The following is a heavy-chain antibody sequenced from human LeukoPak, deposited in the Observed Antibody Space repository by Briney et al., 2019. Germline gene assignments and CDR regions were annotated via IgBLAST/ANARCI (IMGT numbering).Heavy chain of an antibody. Sequence: GASVKVSCNASGYTFTSYDINWVRQATGQGLEWMGWMNPNSGNTGYAQNFQGRVTMTRDTSISTAYMELSSLRSEDTAVYYCAILSSQYGDYKVDPWGQGTLVTVSS. CDR2: MNPNSGNT. V-gene: IGHV1-8*02. J-gene: IGHJ5*02. CDR1: GYTFTSYD. CDR3: AILSSQYGDYKVDP. D-gene: IGHD4-17*01.